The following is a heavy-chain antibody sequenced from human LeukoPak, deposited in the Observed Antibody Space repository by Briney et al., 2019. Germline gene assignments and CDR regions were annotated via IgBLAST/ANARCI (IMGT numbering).Heavy chain of an antibody. J-gene: IGHJ6*03. CDR2: INSDGSST. CDR3: AREPPRRYLEQENYYYYMPV. CDR1: GFTFSSYW. D-gene: IGHD3-9*01. V-gene: IGHV3-74*01. Sequence: PGGSLRLSCAASGFTFSSYWMHWVRQAPGKGLVWVSRINSDGSSTSYADSVKGRFTISRDNAKNTLYLQTNSLRDEHTAVYYCAREPPRRYLEQENYYYYMPVSRKGTTVTVSS.